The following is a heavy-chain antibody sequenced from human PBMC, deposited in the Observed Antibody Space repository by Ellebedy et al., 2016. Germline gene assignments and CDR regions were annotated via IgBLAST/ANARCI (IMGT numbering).Heavy chain of an antibody. CDR1: GFTFSDYY. J-gene: IGHJ5*02. CDR3: ARDLMASNWFDP. D-gene: IGHD3-10*01. V-gene: IGHV3-11*01. Sequence: GESLKISCAASGFTFSDYYMNWIRQAPGKGLEWVSFISSSGNSMYYADSVKGRFTISRDNAKNSLYLQMNSLRAEDSAVYYCARDLMASNWFDPWGQGTLVTVSS. CDR2: ISSSGNSM.